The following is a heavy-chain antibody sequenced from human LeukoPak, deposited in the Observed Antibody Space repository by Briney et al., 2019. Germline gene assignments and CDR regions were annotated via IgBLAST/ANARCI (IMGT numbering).Heavy chain of an antibody. V-gene: IGHV3-21*01. CDR1: GFTFSSYS. D-gene: IGHD4-17*01. J-gene: IGHJ5*02. Sequence: GGSLRLSCAASGFTFSSYSMNWVRQAPGKGLEWVSSISSSSSYIYYADSVKGRFTISRDNAKNSLYLQMNSLRAEDTAVYYCVRVWATVTTGYNWFDPWGQGTLVTVSS. CDR2: ISSSSSYI. CDR3: VRVWATVTTGYNWFDP.